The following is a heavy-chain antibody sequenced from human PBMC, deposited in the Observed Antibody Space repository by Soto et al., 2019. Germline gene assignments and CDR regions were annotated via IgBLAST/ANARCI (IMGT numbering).Heavy chain of an antibody. CDR3: ARDFHASLTGYSKQPEFDY. D-gene: IGHD3-9*01. J-gene: IGHJ4*02. V-gene: IGHV1-69*01. CDR1: GGTFSSYA. CDR2: IIPIFGTA. Sequence: QVQLVQSGAEVKKPGSSVKVSCKASGGTFSSYAISWVRQAPGQGLEWMGGIIPIFGTANYAQKFQGRVTITGDESTSTGYMELSSLRSEDTGVYYCARDFHASLTGYSKQPEFDYWGQGTLVTVSS.